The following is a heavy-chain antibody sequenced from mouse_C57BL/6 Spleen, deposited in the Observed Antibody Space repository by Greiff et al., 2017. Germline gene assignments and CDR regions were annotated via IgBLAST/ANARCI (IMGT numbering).Heavy chain of an antibody. V-gene: IGHV1-82*01. J-gene: IGHJ2*01. CDR3: ARELGRPFDY. CDR2: IYPGDGDT. Sequence: QVQLQQSGPELVKPGASVKISCKASGYAFSSSWMNWVKQRPGKGLEWIGRIYPGDGDTNYNGKFKGKATLTADKSSSTAYMQLSSLTSEDSAVXFCARELGRPFDYWGQGTTLTVSS. D-gene: IGHD4-1*01. CDR1: GYAFSSSW.